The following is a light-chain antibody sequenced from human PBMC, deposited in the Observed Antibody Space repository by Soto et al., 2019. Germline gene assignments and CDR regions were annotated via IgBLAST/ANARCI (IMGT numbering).Light chain of an antibody. CDR1: SSDVGGYNY. V-gene: IGLV2-14*01. Sequence: QSALAQPASVSGSPGQSITISCTGTSSDVGGYNYVSWYQQHPGKAPKLMIYEVSNRPSGVSNRFSGSKSGNTASLTISGVQAEDEADYYCSSYTSSSSLPLYVFGTGTKVTVL. CDR2: EVS. CDR3: SSYTSSSSLPLYV. J-gene: IGLJ1*01.